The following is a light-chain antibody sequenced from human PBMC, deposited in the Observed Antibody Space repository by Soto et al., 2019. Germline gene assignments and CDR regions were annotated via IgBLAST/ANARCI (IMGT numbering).Light chain of an antibody. V-gene: IGLV2-23*01. CDR2: EGS. J-gene: IGLJ3*02. CDR1: SSDVGSYNL. CDR3: CSYAGSSTPNWV. Sequence: QSALTQSASVSGSPGQSITISCTGTSSDVGSYNLVSWYQQHPGKAPKLMIYEGSKRPSGVSNRFSGSKSGNTASLTISGLQAEDEADYYCCSYAGSSTPNWVFGGGTKLTVL.